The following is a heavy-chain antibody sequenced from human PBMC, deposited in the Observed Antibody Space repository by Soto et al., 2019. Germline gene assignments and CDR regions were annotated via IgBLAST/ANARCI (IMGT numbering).Heavy chain of an antibody. V-gene: IGHV3-74*01. CDR2: INPDGSSI. D-gene: IGHD5-12*01. Sequence: GGSLRLSCAASGFTFTSYWMHWVRQAPGKGLVWVSRINPDGSSISYADSVKGRFTISRDNAKNTLYLQMSSLRAEDTAVYYCARVVRGYDFLDVWGRGTTV. CDR3: ARVVRGYDFLDV. J-gene: IGHJ6*03. CDR1: GFTFTSYW.